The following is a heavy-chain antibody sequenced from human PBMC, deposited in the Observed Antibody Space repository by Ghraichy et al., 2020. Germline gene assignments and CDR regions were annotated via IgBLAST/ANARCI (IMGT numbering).Heavy chain of an antibody. CDR1: GYTFTGYY. D-gene: IGHD4-17*01. V-gene: IGHV1-2*02. Sequence: ASVKVSCKASGYTFTGYYMHWVRQAPGQGLEWMGWINPNSGGTNYAQKFQGRVTMTRDTSISTAYMELSRLRSDDTAVYYCATKMTTVTQFDYWGQGTLVTVSS. CDR2: INPNSGGT. CDR3: ATKMTTVTQFDY. J-gene: IGHJ4*02.